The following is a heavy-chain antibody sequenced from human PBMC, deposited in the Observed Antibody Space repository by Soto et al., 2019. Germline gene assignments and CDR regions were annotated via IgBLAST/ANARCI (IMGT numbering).Heavy chain of an antibody. CDR1: GFTFSSYA. V-gene: IGHV3-23*01. CDR3: AKDLSYYDFWSGYDP. J-gene: IGHJ5*02. CDR2: ISGSGGST. Sequence: EVQLLESGGGLVQPGGSLRLSCAASGFTFSSYAMSWVRQAPGKGLEWVSAISGSGGSTYYADSVKGRFTISRDNSKNTLYLQMHSLRAEDTAVYYCAKDLSYYDFWSGYDPWGQGTLVTVSS. D-gene: IGHD3-3*01.